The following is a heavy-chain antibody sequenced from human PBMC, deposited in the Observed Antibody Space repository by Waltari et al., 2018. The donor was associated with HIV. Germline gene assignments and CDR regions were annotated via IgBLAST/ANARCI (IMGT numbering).Heavy chain of an antibody. J-gene: IGHJ3*01. Sequence: QMQLKESGPGLVKPSETLSLNCTVSGGSITSTGNFWGWIRQPPEKGVGWIGSMYHDGSTRYYSSLKESSLKSRVTISLDTSKNLFALELTSMTAAVTAVYYCARSETYTVWGAVDTWGQGTMVTVSS. CDR3: ARSETYTVWGAVDT. D-gene: IGHD7-27*01. CDR2: MYHDGSTRYYSS. V-gene: IGHV4-39*02. CDR1: GGSITSTGNF.